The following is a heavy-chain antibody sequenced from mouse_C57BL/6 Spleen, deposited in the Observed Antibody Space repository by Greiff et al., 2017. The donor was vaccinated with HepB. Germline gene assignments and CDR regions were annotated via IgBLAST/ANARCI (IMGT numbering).Heavy chain of an antibody. J-gene: IGHJ3*01. D-gene: IGHD2-4*01. V-gene: IGHV1-63*01. Sequence: QVQLQRSGAELVRPGTSVKMSCKASGYTFTNYWIGWAKQRPGHGLEWIGDIYPGGGYTNYNEKFKGKATLTADKSSSTAYMQFSSLTSEDSAIYYCARGEDYDYSFAYWGQGTLVTVSA. CDR3: ARGEDYDYSFAY. CDR2: IYPGGGYT. CDR1: GYTFTNYW.